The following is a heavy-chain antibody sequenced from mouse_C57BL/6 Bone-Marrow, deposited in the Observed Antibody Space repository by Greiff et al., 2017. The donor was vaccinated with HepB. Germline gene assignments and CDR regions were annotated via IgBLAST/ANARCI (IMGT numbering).Heavy chain of an antibody. CDR3: ASPIYYYGSSYLYWYFDV. CDR2: ISSGGSYT. CDR1: GFTFSSYG. D-gene: IGHD1-1*01. V-gene: IGHV5-6*01. J-gene: IGHJ1*03. Sequence: EVQVVESGGGLVKPGGSLKLSCAASGFTFSSYGMSWVRQTPDKRLEWVATISSGGSYTYYPDSVKGRFTISRDNAKNTLYLQMSSLKSEDTAMYYCASPIYYYGSSYLYWYFDVWGTGTTVTVSS.